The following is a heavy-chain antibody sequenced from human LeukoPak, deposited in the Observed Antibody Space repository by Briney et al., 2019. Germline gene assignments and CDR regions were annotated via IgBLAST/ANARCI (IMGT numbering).Heavy chain of an antibody. CDR1: GFTFSSYA. Sequence: GGSLRLSCAASGFTFSSYAMSWVRQAPGKGLEWVSGISSSPISTYYADSVEGRFTISRDNSKNTLYLQMNSLRAEDTAVYYCAKGWGKFDYWGQGTLVTVSS. V-gene: IGHV3-23*01. J-gene: IGHJ4*02. CDR3: AKGWGKFDY. D-gene: IGHD7-27*01. CDR2: ISSSPIST.